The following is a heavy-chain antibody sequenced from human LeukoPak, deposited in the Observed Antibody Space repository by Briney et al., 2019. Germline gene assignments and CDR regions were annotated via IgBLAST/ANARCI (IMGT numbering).Heavy chain of an antibody. D-gene: IGHD3-16*01. CDR1: GFTFSNFA. V-gene: IGHV3-30-3*01. CDR3: ARVRGGRSWYYYGMDV. J-gene: IGHJ6*02. CDR2: ISYDGDNE. Sequence: PGGSLRLSCAASGFTFSNFAMHWVRQAPGKGLEWVAVISYDGDNEYYADSVKGQFTISRDNSKDRSYLQMNSLRPEDTAMYYCARVRGGRSWYYYGMDVWGRGTTVTVFS.